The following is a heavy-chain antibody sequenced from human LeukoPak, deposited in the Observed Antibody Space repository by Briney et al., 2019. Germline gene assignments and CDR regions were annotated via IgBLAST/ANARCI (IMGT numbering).Heavy chain of an antibody. CDR1: GFTFSSYA. V-gene: IGHV3-23*01. Sequence: PGRSLRLSCAASGFTFSSYAMSWVRQAPGKGLEWVSAISGSGGSTYYADSVKGRFTISRDNSKNTLYLQMNSLRAEDTAVYYCAKAPGYSYGPNWFDPWGQGTLVTVSS. D-gene: IGHD5-18*01. CDR2: ISGSGGST. CDR3: AKAPGYSYGPNWFDP. J-gene: IGHJ5*02.